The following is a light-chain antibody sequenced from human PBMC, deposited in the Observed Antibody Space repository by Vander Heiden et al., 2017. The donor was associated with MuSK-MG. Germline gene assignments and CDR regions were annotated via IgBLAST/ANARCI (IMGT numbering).Light chain of an antibody. CDR1: ELRNKF. J-gene: IGLJ2*01. Sequence: SYELTQPPSVSVSPGQTASITCSGPELRNKFVSWYQQKPGQSPSRVIYQDTKRPSGIPERFSGSNSGGTATLTISGTQTMDEADDYCQAWDSNAGIFGGGIKLTVL. CDR2: QDT. CDR3: QAWDSNAGI. V-gene: IGLV3-1*01.